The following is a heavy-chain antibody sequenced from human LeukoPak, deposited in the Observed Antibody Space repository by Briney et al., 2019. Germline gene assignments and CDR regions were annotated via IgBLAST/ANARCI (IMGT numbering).Heavy chain of an antibody. D-gene: IGHD3-10*01. CDR2: IGDSDTST. CDR3: AKGPALTSFGS. CDR1: GFTFSHSA. V-gene: IGHV3-23*05. Sequence: PGGSLRLSCVVSGFTFSHSAMTWVRQAPGKGLEWVAIIGDSDTSTNYPDSVRGRFIISRDNSKDTLHLQMDSLRVEDTAVYYCAKGPALTSFGSWGQGTLVTVSS. J-gene: IGHJ4*01.